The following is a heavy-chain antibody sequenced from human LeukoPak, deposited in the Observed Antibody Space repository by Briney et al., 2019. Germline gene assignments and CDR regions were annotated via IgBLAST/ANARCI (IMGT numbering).Heavy chain of an antibody. V-gene: IGHV4-61*02. Sequence: KLSETLSLTCTVSGGSISSGSYYWSWIRQPAGKGLEWIGRIYTSGSTNYNPSLKSRVTISVDTSKNQFSLKLSSVTAADTAVYYCASSTEVLAFDIWGQGTMVTVSS. CDR3: ASSTEVLAFDI. D-gene: IGHD4-17*01. CDR1: GGSISSGSYY. CDR2: IYTSGST. J-gene: IGHJ3*02.